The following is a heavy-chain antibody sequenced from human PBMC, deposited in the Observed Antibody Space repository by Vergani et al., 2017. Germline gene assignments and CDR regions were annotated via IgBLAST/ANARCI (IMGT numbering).Heavy chain of an antibody. CDR2: IYTSGST. V-gene: IGHV4-61*02. Sequence: QVQLQESGPGLVKPSQTLSLTCTVSGGSISSGSYYWSWIRQPAGKGLEWIGRIYTSGSTNYNPSLKSRVTMSVDTSKNQFSLKLSSVTAADTAVYYCARVTGSGLMDYWGQGTLVTVSS. D-gene: IGHD3-10*01. CDR3: ARVTGSGLMDY. CDR1: GGSISSGSYY. J-gene: IGHJ4*02.